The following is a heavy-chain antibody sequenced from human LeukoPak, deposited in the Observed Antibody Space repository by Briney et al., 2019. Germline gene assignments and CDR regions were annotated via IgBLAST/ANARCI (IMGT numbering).Heavy chain of an antibody. D-gene: IGHD5-12*01. Sequence: ASVKVSCKASGYTFTIYYMHWVRQAPGQGLEWMGIINPSGGSTSYAQKFQGRVTMTRDTSTSTVYMELSSLRSEDTAVYYCARGSPERYSGYDTYFDYWGQGTLVTVSS. CDR1: GYTFTIYY. CDR2: INPSGGST. CDR3: ARGSPERYSGYDTYFDY. J-gene: IGHJ4*02. V-gene: IGHV1-46*01.